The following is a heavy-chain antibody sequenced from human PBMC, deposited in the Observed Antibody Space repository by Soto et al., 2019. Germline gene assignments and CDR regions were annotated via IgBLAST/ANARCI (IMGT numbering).Heavy chain of an antibody. D-gene: IGHD6-13*01. J-gene: IGHJ4*02. CDR1: GGSISSNDW. CDR3: ASSHAGAHITAAVH. V-gene: IGHV4-4*02. Sequence: SETLSLTCSVSGGSISSNDWWSWVRQPPGKGLEWIGEIYHNGNTNYNPSLKSRVTISVDTSRNQFSLKVNSVTAADTAVYYCASSHAGAHITAAVHWGQGTLVTVSS. CDR2: IYHNGNT.